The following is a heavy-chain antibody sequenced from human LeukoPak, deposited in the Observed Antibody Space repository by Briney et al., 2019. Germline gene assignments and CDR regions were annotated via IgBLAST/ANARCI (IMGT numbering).Heavy chain of an antibody. CDR3: ARVQYDFWSGYYRSQGQFWFDP. Sequence: ASAKVSCKASGGTFSSYAISWVRQAPGQGLEWIGGIIPIFGTANYAQKFQGRVTITADESTSTAYMELSSLRSEDTAVYYCARVQYDFWSGYYRSQGQFWFDPWGQGTLVTVSS. D-gene: IGHD3-3*01. CDR2: IIPIFGTA. CDR1: GGTFSSYA. J-gene: IGHJ5*02. V-gene: IGHV1-69*01.